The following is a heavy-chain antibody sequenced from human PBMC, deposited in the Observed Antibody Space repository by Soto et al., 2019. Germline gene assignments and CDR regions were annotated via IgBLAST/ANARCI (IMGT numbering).Heavy chain of an antibody. CDR3: ARHALKSCGGDCYLLPYFDL. CDR2: IRSKANNYAT. V-gene: IGHV3-73*02. D-gene: IGHD2-21*02. J-gene: IGHJ2*01. Sequence: EVQLVESGGGLVQPGGSLKLSCAASGFTFSGSAMHWVRQASGKGLEWVGRIRSKANNYATVYAASVKGRFTISRDDSKNTAHLQMNSLKTEDTAVYYCARHALKSCGGDCYLLPYFDLWGRVTLVTVSS. CDR1: GFTFSGSA.